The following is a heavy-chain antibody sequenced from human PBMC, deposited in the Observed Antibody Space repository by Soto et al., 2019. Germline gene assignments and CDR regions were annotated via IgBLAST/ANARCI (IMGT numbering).Heavy chain of an antibody. CDR1: GGSISSSSYY. D-gene: IGHD6-6*01. CDR3: AGGIAARPLGY. J-gene: IGHJ4*02. V-gene: IGHV4-39*01. Sequence: SETLPLTCTVSGGSISSSSYYWGWIRQPPGKGLEWIGSIYYSGSTYYNPSLKSRVTISVDTSKNQFSLKLSSVTAADTAVYYCAGGIAARPLGYWGQGTLVTVSS. CDR2: IYYSGST.